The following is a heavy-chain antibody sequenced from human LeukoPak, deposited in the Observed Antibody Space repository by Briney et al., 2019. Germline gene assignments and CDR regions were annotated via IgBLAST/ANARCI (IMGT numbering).Heavy chain of an antibody. CDR1: GFTFSSYS. Sequence: PGRSLRLSCEASGFTFSSYSMNWVRQAPGKGLEWVSYISSSSSSTIYYADSVKGRFTISRDNAKNSLYLQMNSLRAEDTAVYYCARAKNSMVRGVIFDYWGQGTLVTVSS. V-gene: IGHV3-48*04. D-gene: IGHD3-10*01. CDR3: ARAKNSMVRGVIFDY. J-gene: IGHJ4*02. CDR2: ISSSSSSTI.